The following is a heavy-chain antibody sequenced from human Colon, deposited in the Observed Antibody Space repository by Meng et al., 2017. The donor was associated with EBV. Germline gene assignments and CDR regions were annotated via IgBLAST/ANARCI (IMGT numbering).Heavy chain of an antibody. Sequence: QVQVQASAPGLGSPSGTRSLTGAVSGGPLSSINWWSWVRQPPGKGLQWIGEIYHSGSTNYNPSLKSRVTISVDESKNQFSLRLSSVTAADTAVYYCARVGAYCGGDCYHPRWGQGTLVTVSS. D-gene: IGHD2-21*02. CDR3: ARVGAYCGGDCYHPR. CDR1: GGPLSSINW. J-gene: IGHJ4*02. V-gene: IGHV4-4*02. CDR2: IYHSGST.